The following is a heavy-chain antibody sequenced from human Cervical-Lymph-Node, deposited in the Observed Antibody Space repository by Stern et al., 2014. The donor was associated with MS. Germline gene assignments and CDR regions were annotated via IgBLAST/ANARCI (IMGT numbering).Heavy chain of an antibody. CDR3: ARDGGLRFASYHGLDV. CDR1: GFTFSAYA. CDR2: ISYDGSDN. Sequence: VQLVESGGGVVQPGRSLRLSCAASGFTFSAYAMHWVRQAPGKGLEWVATISYDGSDNYYADSGKGRFNISRDKSGNTLYLQMNSLRVDDTAVYFCARDGGLRFASYHGLDVWGQGTTVTVFS. J-gene: IGHJ6*02. D-gene: IGHD3-3*01. V-gene: IGHV3-30*01.